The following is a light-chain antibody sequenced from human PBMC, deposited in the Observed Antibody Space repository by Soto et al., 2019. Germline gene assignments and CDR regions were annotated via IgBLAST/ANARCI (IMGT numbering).Light chain of an antibody. Sequence: QSALTQPASVSGSLGQSITISCTGTTRDIAGYNYISWYQQLPGKAPKLMIYQVTIRPSGISNRFSGSKSGNTASLTISGLQAEGDADYYWTSFSSSTSLYVFGTGTKGTVL. J-gene: IGLJ1*01. CDR1: TRDIAGYNY. CDR2: QVT. V-gene: IGLV2-14*01. CDR3: TSFSSSTSLYV.